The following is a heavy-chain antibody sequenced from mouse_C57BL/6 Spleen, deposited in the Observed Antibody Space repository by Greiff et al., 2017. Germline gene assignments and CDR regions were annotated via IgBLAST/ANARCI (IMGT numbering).Heavy chain of an antibody. Sequence: QVQLQQPGAELVRPGSSVKLSCTASGYTFTSYWMHWVQQRPIQGLEWIGNIDTSDSETHYNQKFKDKATLTVDKSSSTAYMQLSSLTSEDSAVYYCARITFYYAIDYWGQGTSVTVSA. CDR3: ARITFYYAIDY. V-gene: IGHV1-52*01. CDR2: IDTSDSET. J-gene: IGHJ4*01. CDR1: GYTFTSYW. D-gene: IGHD1-3*01.